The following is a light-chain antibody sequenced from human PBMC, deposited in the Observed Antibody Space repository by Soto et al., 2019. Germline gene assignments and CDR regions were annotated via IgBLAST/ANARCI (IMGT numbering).Light chain of an antibody. V-gene: IGKV3-20*01. Sequence: DIELKQSPCTLSLSPGERATLSCRASQTLSRTYIAWYQQKPGQAPRVLIYGASKMASGIPDRFSGSGSGTDFSLTISRLEPEDFAVYYCHQYDNAPRTYGQGTKVDIK. CDR1: QTLSRTY. CDR2: GAS. J-gene: IGKJ1*01. CDR3: HQYDNAPRT.